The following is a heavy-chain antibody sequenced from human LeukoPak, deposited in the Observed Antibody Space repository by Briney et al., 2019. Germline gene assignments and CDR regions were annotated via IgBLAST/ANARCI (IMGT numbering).Heavy chain of an antibody. V-gene: IGHV3-74*01. CDR3: AKDHYWSIDY. Sequence: GGSLRLSCAASGFNFASNWMHWVRQTPGKGLMWVSRINSGGSGTSYADSVEGRFTISRDNAKNTLYLQMNSLRAEDTGVYYCAKDHYWSIDYWGRGTLVTVSS. D-gene: IGHD3-3*01. CDR1: GFNFASNW. CDR2: INSGGSGT. J-gene: IGHJ4*02.